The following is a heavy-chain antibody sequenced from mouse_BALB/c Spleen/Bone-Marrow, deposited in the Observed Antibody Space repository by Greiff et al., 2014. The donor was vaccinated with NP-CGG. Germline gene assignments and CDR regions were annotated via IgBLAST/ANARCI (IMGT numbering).Heavy chain of an antibody. Sequence: VQLQESGAELMKPGASVKISCKATGYTFSSYWIEWVKQRPGHGLEWIGEILPGSGSTNYNEKFKGKATFTADTSSNTAYMQLSSLTSEDSAVYDWAGGGGGGGYWYFDVWGAGTTVTVSS. CDR3: AGGGGGGGYWYFDV. CDR1: GYTFSSYW. CDR2: ILPGSGST. J-gene: IGHJ1*01. V-gene: IGHV1-9*01.